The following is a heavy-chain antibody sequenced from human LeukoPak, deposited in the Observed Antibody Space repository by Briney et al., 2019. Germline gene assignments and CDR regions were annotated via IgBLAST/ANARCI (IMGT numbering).Heavy chain of an antibody. Sequence: SETLSLTCTVSGGSISSYYWSWIRQPPGKGLEWIGYIYYSGSTNYNPSLKSRVTISVDTSKNQFSLKLSSVTAADTAVYDCARSSYDSSGYCSHLDYWGQGTLVTVSS. CDR1: GGSISSYY. CDR3: ARSSYDSSGYCSHLDY. D-gene: IGHD3-22*01. J-gene: IGHJ4*02. V-gene: IGHV4-59*01. CDR2: IYYSGST.